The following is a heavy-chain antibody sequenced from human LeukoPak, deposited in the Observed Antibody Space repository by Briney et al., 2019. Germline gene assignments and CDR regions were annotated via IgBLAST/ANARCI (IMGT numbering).Heavy chain of an antibody. D-gene: IGHD1-26*01. CDR2: IYYSGNT. CDR3: ARFFRTMWELPYY. J-gene: IGHJ4*02. CDR1: NYFISSGHY. V-gene: IGHV4-38-2*02. Sequence: SETLSLTCSVSNYFISSGHYWAWIGQPPGKGLEWIGSIYYSGNTFYNPSLKSRVTISVDTSKNQFFLKLTSVTAADTAVYYCARFFRTMWELPYYWGQGTLVTVSS.